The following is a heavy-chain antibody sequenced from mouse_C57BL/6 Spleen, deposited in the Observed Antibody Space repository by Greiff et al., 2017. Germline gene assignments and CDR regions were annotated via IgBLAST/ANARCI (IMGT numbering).Heavy chain of an antibody. D-gene: IGHD2-3*01. Sequence: EVKLVESGGGLVKPGGSLKLSCAASGFTFSDYGMHWVRQAPEKGLEWVAYISSGSSTIYYADTVKGRFTISRDNAKNTLFLQMTSLRSEDTAMYYCARHYDGYYGYFDVWGTGTTVTVSS. V-gene: IGHV5-17*01. J-gene: IGHJ1*03. CDR2: ISSGSSTI. CDR1: GFTFSDYG. CDR3: ARHYDGYYGYFDV.